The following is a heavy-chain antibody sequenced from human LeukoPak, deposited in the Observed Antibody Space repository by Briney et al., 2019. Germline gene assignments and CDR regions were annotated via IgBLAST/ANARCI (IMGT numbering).Heavy chain of an antibody. D-gene: IGHD3-16*02. CDR1: GFTFSNYE. CDR3: ASGSYRYLAFDI. V-gene: IGHV3-48*03. J-gene: IGHJ3*02. CDR2: ISSSGSTI. Sequence: GGSLRLSCAASGFTFSNYEFNWVRQAQGKGLEWVSDISSSGSTIKYADSVKGRFTISRDNAKNSMYLQMNSLRAEDTAVYYCASGSYRYLAFDIWGQGTMVTVSA.